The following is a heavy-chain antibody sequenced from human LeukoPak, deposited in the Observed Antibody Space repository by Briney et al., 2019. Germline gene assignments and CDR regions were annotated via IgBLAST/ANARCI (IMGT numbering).Heavy chain of an antibody. CDR2: INAGNGNT. CDR3: ARGAEPDY. J-gene: IGHJ4*02. V-gene: IGHV1-3*01. CDR1: GGTFSGYA. D-gene: IGHD1-14*01. Sequence: ASVKVSCKASGGTFSGYAMHWVRQAPGQRLEWMGWINAGNGNTKYSQKFQGRVTITRNTSASTAYMELSSLRSEDTAVYYCARGAEPDYWGQGTLVTVSS.